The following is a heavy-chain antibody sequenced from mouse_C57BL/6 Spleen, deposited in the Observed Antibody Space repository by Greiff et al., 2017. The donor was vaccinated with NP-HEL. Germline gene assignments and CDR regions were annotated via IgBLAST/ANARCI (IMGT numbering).Heavy chain of an antibody. CDR1: GYTFTSYW. V-gene: IGHV1-52*01. CDR3: ARSELGQGDY. CDR2: IDPSDSET. Sequence: VKLQQPGAELVRPGSSVKLSCKASGYTFTSYWMHWVKQRPIQGLEWIGNIDPSDSETHYNQKFKDKATLTVDKSSSTAYMQLSSLTSEDSAVYYCARSELGQGDYWGQGTTLTVSS. J-gene: IGHJ2*01. D-gene: IGHD4-1*01.